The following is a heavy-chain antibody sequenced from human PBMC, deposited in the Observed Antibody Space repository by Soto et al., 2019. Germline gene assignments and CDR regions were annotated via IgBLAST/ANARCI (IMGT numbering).Heavy chain of an antibody. CDR2: ISYDGSNK. CDR3: ARVYTYVVVAGFWFDP. V-gene: IGHV3-30-3*01. D-gene: IGHD2-15*01. CDR1: GFTFSSYA. J-gene: IGHJ5*02. Sequence: QVQLVESGGGVVQPGRSLRLSCAASGFTFSSYAMHWVRQAPGKGLEGVAVISYDGSNKYYADSVKGRFTISRDNSKNTLYLQMNSLRAEDTAVYYCARVYTYVVVAGFWFDPWGQGTLVTVSS.